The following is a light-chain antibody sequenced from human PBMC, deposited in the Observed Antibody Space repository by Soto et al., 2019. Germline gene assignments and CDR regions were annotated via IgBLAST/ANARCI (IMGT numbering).Light chain of an antibody. V-gene: IGLV3-1*01. J-gene: IGLJ2*01. CDR2: QDS. CDR1: KLGDKY. Sequence: SYELTQPPSVSVSPGQTASITCSGEKLGDKYACWYQQKPGQSPVLVIYQDSKPPSGIPERFSGSHSGNTASLTISGTQAMDEADYYCQAWDSSTVVFGGGTKLTVL. CDR3: QAWDSSTVV.